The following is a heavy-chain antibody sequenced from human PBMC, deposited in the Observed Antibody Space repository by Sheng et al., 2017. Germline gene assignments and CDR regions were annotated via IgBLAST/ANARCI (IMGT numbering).Heavy chain of an antibody. CDR3: ARQLGNWYIDL. V-gene: IGHV1-18*01. D-gene: IGHD7-27*01. Sequence: QVQLVQSGSEVKKPGASVKVSCKASGYTFTSYGISWVRQAPGQGLEWLGWISTYTSNTNYAQKFQGRVTMTTDTSTSTAYMELRSLRSDDTAVYYCARQLGNWYIDLWGRGTLVTVSA. CDR2: ISTYTSNT. CDR1: GYTFTSYG. J-gene: IGHJ2*01.